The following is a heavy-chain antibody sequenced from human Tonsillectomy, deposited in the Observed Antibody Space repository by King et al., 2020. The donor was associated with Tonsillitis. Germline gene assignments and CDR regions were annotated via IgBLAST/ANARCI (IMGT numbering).Heavy chain of an antibody. Sequence: VQLVESGGEVKKPGASVKVSCKASGYTFISYAISWVRQAPGQGLEWMGCISAYNGNTNYAQKFQGRVTMTTDTSTSTAYMELRSLRSDDTAVYYCARYDYGGSSPYVYWGQGTLVTVSS. D-gene: IGHD4-23*01. CDR2: ISAYNGNT. V-gene: IGHV1-18*04. J-gene: IGHJ4*02. CDR1: GYTFISYA. CDR3: ARYDYGGSSPYVY.